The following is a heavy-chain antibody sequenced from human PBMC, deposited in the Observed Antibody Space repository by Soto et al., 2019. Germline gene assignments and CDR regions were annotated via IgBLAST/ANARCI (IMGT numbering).Heavy chain of an antibody. CDR2: INHSGST. J-gene: IGHJ4*02. CDR1: GGSFSGYY. Sequence: PSETLSLTCAVYGGSFSGYYWSWIRQPPGKGLEWIGEINHSGSTNYNPSLKSRVTISVDTSKNQFSLKLSSVTAADTAVYYCARGQSQNYGSGSSPYDYWGQGILVTVSS. CDR3: ARGQSQNYGSGSSPYDY. D-gene: IGHD3-10*01. V-gene: IGHV4-34*01.